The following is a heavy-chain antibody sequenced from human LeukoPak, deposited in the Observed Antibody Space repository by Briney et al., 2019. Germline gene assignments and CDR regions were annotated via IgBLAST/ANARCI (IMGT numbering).Heavy chain of an antibody. D-gene: IGHD6-19*01. CDR1: GGSISSIIYY. Sequence: SETLSLTCTVSGGSISSIIYYWGWIRQPPEKGLEWIGSIYYSGSTYYNPSLKSRVTIFVDTSKNQFSLKLSPVTAADTAVYYCARLSPYSSGWYEDYWGQGTLVTVSS. J-gene: IGHJ4*02. CDR3: ARLSPYSSGWYEDY. CDR2: IYYSGST. V-gene: IGHV4-39*01.